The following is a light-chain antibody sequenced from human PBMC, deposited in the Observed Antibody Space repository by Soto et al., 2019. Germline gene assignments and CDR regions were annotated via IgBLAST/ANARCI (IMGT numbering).Light chain of an antibody. Sequence: EIVLTQSPGTLSSSTGERATLSCRASQSVSSTYLAWYQQKPGQAPRLLISAASNRATGIPDRFSGSGSGTDFALTISRLEPEDFAVYYCQQYGSSSWTFGQGTRVEI. CDR2: AAS. V-gene: IGKV3-20*01. CDR3: QQYGSSSWT. CDR1: QSVSSTY. J-gene: IGKJ1*01.